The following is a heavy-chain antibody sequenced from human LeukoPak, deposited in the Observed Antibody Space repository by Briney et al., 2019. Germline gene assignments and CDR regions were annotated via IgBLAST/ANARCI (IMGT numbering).Heavy chain of an antibody. J-gene: IGHJ1*01. Sequence: GGSLRLSCAASGFTFSSYSMNWVRQAPGKGLEWVSSISSSSSYIYYADSVKGRFTISRDNAKNSLYLQMNSLRAEDTAVYYCARGRARYYGSGSCYNAEYFQHWGQGTLVTVSS. CDR1: GFTFSSYS. D-gene: IGHD3-10*01. V-gene: IGHV3-21*01. CDR3: ARGRARYYGSGSCYNAEYFQH. CDR2: ISSSSSYI.